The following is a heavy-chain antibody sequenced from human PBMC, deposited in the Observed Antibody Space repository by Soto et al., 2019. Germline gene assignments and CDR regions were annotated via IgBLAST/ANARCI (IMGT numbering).Heavy chain of an antibody. CDR3: ARRPSCTSTTGYRRAAYFDY. D-gene: IGHD6-25*01. J-gene: IGHJ4*02. V-gene: IGHV4-34*01. CDR2: INHSGST. Sequence: SETLSLTCAVYGGSFSGYYWSWIRQPPGKGLEWIGEINHSGSTNYNPSLKSRVTISVDTSKNQFSLKLSSVTAADTAVYYCARRPSCTSTTGYRRAAYFDYWAQVNLLPVSS. CDR1: GGSFSGYY.